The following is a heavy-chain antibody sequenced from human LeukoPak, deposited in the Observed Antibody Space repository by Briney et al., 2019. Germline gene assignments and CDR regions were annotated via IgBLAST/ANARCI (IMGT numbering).Heavy chain of an antibody. CDR2: INTDGSST. V-gene: IGHV3-74*01. D-gene: IGHD3-10*01. Sequence: GGSLRLSCAASGFTFSSYLMHWVRQAPGKGLVWVSRINTDGSSTSYADSVKGRFTISRDNAKNTLYLQMSSLGAEDTAVYYCARHRVYGYYFDYWGQGTLVTVSS. CDR3: ARHRVYGYYFDY. CDR1: GFTFSSYL. J-gene: IGHJ4*02.